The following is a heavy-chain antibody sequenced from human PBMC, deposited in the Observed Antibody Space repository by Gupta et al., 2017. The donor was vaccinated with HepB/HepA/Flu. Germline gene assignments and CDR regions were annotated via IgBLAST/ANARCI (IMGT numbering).Heavy chain of an antibody. CDR1: GYTFTAYY. CDR3: ARDVGLRYLEIEY. Sequence: QVQLVQSGDEVKEPGASVKVACKVSGYTFTAYYSHWVRQAPGQGLEWMGWINPHSGGTNYAQRFQGRVTTTGDTSISTAYMELSRLRSDDTAVYYCARDVGLRYLEIEYWGQVTLVTGAS. J-gene: IGHJ4*02. CDR2: INPHSGGT. D-gene: IGHD3-3*01. V-gene: IGHV1-2*02.